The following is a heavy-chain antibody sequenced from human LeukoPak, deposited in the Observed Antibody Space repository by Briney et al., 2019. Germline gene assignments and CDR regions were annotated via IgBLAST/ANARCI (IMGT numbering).Heavy chain of an antibody. CDR2: IIPIFGTA. CDR3: ARSRYCSSTSCKYYFDY. Sequence: SVKVSCKASGGTFSSYAISWVRQAPGQGLEWMGGIIPIFGTANYARKFQGRVTTTADESTSTAYMELSSLRSEDTAVYYCARSRYCSSTSCKYYFDYWGQGTLVTVSS. D-gene: IGHD2-2*01. J-gene: IGHJ4*02. V-gene: IGHV1-69*13. CDR1: GGTFSSYA.